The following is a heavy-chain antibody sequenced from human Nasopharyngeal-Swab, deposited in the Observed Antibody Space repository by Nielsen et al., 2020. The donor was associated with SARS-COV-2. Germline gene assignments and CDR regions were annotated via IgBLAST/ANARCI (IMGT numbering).Heavy chain of an antibody. CDR1: GGSISSGDYY. J-gene: IGHJ4*02. D-gene: IGHD1-26*01. V-gene: IGHV4-30-4*01. Sequence: LRLSCTVSGGSISSGDYYWSWIRQPPGKGLEWIGYIYYSGSTYYNPSLKSRVTISVDTSKNQFSLKLSSVTAADTDVYYCARDWELLGFDYWGQGTLVTVSS. CDR3: ARDWELLGFDY. CDR2: IYYSGST.